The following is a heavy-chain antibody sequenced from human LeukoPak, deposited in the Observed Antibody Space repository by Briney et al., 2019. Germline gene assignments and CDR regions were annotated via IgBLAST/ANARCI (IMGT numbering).Heavy chain of an antibody. V-gene: IGHV3-33*01. D-gene: IGHD2-8*01. Sequence: PGGSLRLSCAASGFTFSSYGMHWVRQAPGKGLEWVAVIWYDGSNKYYADSVKGRFTISRDNSKNTLYLQMNSLRAEDTAVYYCARDGEWSTLYYFDYWGQGTLVTVSS. CDR1: GFTFSSYG. CDR3: ARDGEWSTLYYFDY. CDR2: IWYDGSNK. J-gene: IGHJ4*02.